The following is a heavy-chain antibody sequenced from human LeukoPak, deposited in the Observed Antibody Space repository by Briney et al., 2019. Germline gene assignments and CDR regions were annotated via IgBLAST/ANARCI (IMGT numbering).Heavy chain of an antibody. D-gene: IGHD3-9*01. CDR3: ARIRMGDYDILTGYYALYYFDY. CDR2: INHSGST. V-gene: IGHV4-34*01. Sequence: SETLSLTCAVYGGSFSRYYWSWIRQPPGKGLDWIGEINHSGSTNHNPSLKSRVTISVDTSKNQFSLRLSSVTAADTAVYYCARIRMGDYDILTGYYALYYFDYWGQGTLVTVSS. J-gene: IGHJ4*02. CDR1: GGSFSRYY.